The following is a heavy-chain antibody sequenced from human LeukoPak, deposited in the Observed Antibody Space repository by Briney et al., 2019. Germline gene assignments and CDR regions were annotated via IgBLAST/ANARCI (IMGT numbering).Heavy chain of an antibody. CDR3: AREVRRELLSTDWFDP. Sequence: SETLSLTCTVSGGSIGSYYWSWIRQPPGKGLEWIGYIYYSGSTYYNPSLKSRVTISVDTSKNQFSLKLSSVTAADTAVYYCAREVRRELLSTDWFDPWGQGTLVTVSS. CDR1: GGSIGSYY. V-gene: IGHV4-59*12. CDR2: IYYSGST. J-gene: IGHJ5*02. D-gene: IGHD1-26*01.